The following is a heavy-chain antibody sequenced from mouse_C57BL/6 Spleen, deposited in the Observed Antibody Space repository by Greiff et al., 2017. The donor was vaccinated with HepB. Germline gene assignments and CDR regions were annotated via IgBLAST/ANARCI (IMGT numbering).Heavy chain of an antibody. CDR3: ARENWYFDV. CDR1: GFTFSSYA. Sequence: EVQVVESGGGLVKPGGSLKLSCAASGFTFSSYAMSWVRQTPEKRLEWVATISDGGSYTYYPDNVKGRFTICRDNAKNNLYLQMSHLKSEDTAMYYCARENWYFDVWGTGTTVTVSS. CDR2: ISDGGSYT. V-gene: IGHV5-4*01. J-gene: IGHJ1*03.